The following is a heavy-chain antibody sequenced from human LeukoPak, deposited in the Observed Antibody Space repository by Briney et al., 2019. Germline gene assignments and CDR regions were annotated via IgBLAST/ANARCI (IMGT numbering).Heavy chain of an antibody. CDR3: ARDRLRLGYERANWFDP. Sequence: ASVKVSCKASGYTFASYYMHWVRHAPGQGLEWMGIINPSSGASRYAQKFQGRVTITRDMSTSTVYMELSSLRSEDTALYYCARDRLRLGYERANWFDPWGQGTLVTVSS. D-gene: IGHD2-15*01. CDR1: GYTFASYY. CDR2: INPSSGAS. J-gene: IGHJ5*02. V-gene: IGHV1-46*01.